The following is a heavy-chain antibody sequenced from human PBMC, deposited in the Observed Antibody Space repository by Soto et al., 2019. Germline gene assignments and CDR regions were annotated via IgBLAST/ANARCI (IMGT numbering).Heavy chain of an antibody. V-gene: IGHV1-3*01. CDR3: ARPRGAYCGGDYPDAFDI. CDR1: GYTFTSYA. D-gene: IGHD2-21*01. J-gene: IGHJ3*02. Sequence: ASVKVSCKASGYTFTSYAMHWVRQAPGQRLEWMGWINAGNGNTKYSQKFQGRVTITRDTSASTAYMELSSLRSEDTAVYYCARPRGAYCGGDYPDAFDIWGQGTMVTVSS. CDR2: INAGNGNT.